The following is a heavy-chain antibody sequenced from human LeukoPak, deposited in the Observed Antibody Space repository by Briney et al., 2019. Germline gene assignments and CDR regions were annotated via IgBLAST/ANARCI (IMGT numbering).Heavy chain of an antibody. Sequence: SETLSLTCTVSGGSISSYYWSWIRQPARKGRDWIGRIYTSGSTNYNPSPKSRVTMSVDTSKNQFSLNLSSVTVTATAVVYCARIMATDAFDIWGQGTMVSVSS. CDR1: GGSISSYY. CDR2: IYTSGST. V-gene: IGHV4-4*07. J-gene: IGHJ3*02. CDR3: ARIMATDAFDI. D-gene: IGHD5-24*01.